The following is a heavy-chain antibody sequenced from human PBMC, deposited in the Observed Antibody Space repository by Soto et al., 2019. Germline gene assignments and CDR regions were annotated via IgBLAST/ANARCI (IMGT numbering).Heavy chain of an antibody. V-gene: IGHV1-3*01. CDR1: GYTFTSYA. Sequence: GASVKVSCKASGYTFTSYAMHWVRQAPGQRLEWMGWINAGNGNTKYSQKFQGRVTITRDTSASTAYMELSSLRSEDTAVYYCARRVVAATGNFDYWGQGTLVTVSS. CDR3: ARRVVAATGNFDY. D-gene: IGHD2-15*01. J-gene: IGHJ4*02. CDR2: INAGNGNT.